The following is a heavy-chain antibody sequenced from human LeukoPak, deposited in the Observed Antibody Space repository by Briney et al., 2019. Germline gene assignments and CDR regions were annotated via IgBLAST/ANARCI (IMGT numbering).Heavy chain of an antibody. J-gene: IGHJ3*02. CDR1: SGSFSGYY. Sequence: SETLSLTCAYSGSFSGYYWSWIRQSPGKGLEWIGEINHSGSTNYNPSLKSRVTISVDTSKNQFSLKLSSVTAADTAVYYCARSSYREDAFDIWGQGTMVTVSS. CDR2: INHSGST. CDR3: ARSSYREDAFDI. V-gene: IGHV4-34*01.